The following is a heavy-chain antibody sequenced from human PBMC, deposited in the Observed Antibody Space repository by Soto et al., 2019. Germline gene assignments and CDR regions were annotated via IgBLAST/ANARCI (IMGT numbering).Heavy chain of an antibody. D-gene: IGHD2-15*01. J-gene: IGHJ6*02. Sequence: QVQLVESGGGVVQPGRSLRLSCAASGFTLTNYAMHWVRQAPGKGLEWVAVISYDGSSKYYADSAKGRFTISRDNSKNTLYLHMNSLGAEDTAVYYCARVVVVAASAYGMDVWGQGTTVTVSS. CDR1: GFTLTNYA. V-gene: IGHV3-30-3*01. CDR2: ISYDGSSK. CDR3: ARVVVVAASAYGMDV.